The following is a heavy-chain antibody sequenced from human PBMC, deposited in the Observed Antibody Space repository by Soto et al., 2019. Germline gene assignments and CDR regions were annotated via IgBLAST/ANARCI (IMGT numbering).Heavy chain of an antibody. D-gene: IGHD4-17*01. CDR1: GYTFTSYD. Sequence: QVQLVQSGAEVKKPGASVKVSCKASGYTFTSYDMNWVRQAPGQGLEWLGWMHPNSGNTGYAQKFQGRVAMTRDTSISTAYMELTSLTSEDTAVYYCARDYGGNSGWFDPWGQGTLVNVSS. V-gene: IGHV1-8*01. J-gene: IGHJ5*02. CDR2: MHPNSGNT. CDR3: ARDYGGNSGWFDP.